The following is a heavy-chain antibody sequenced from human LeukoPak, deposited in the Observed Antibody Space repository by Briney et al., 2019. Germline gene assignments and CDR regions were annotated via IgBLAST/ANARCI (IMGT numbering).Heavy chain of an antibody. J-gene: IGHJ4*02. CDR1: GGSISSGGYY. CDR2: IYHSGST. Sequence: SETLSLTCTVSGGSISSGGYYWGWIRQPPGKGLEWIGSIYHSGSTYYNPSLKSRVTISVDTSKNQFSLKLSSVTAADTAVYYCARDLGGGMATMGYFDYWGQGTLVTVSS. CDR3: ARDLGGGMATMGYFDY. D-gene: IGHD5-24*01. V-gene: IGHV4-39*07.